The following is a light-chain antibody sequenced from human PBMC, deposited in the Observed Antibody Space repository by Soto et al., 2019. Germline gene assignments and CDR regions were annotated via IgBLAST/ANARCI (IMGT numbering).Light chain of an antibody. CDR1: QSVDSSF. J-gene: IGKJ1*01. V-gene: IGKV3-20*01. CDR3: QQYVSAVT. CDR2: GSS. Sequence: EIVLTQSPGSLSLSPGERGTLSCRASQSVDSSFFAWYQQKPDQDPRLLIYGSSNRATRIPDRFSGSGSGTDFTLTISRLEPEDFAVYYCQQYVSAVTFGQGTKVEIK.